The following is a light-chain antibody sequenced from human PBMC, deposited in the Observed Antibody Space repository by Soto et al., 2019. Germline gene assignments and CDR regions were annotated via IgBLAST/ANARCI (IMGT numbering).Light chain of an antibody. CDR1: QIILTN. J-gene: IGKJ5*01. CDR3: QQYNNWPIT. CDR2: GAS. V-gene: IGKV3-15*01. Sequence: EIVMTQSPGTLSVSPGEGATLSCRASQIILTNLAWYQQKPGQGPRLLIYGASTRATGIPARFSGSGSETDFTLTISSLRSEDSAVYHCQQYNNWPITFGQGTRLEIK.